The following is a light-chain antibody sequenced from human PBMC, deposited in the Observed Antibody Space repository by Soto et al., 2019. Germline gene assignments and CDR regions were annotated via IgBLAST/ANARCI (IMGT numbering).Light chain of an antibody. V-gene: IGLV2-23*01. CDR2: EGS. Sequence: QYALTQPASVSGSPGQSITISCTGTSDNVGSYNLVSWYQQHPGKAPKLMIYEGSKRPSGVSNRFSGSKSGNTASLTISGLQAEDEADYYCCSYAGSSTWVFGGGTKLTVL. CDR1: SDNVGSYNL. CDR3: CSYAGSSTWV. J-gene: IGLJ3*02.